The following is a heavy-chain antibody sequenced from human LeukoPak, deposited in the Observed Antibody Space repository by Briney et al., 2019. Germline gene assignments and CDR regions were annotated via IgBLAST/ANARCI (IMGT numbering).Heavy chain of an antibody. Sequence: PSETLSLTCAVYGGSFSGYYWSLIRQPPGKGLEWIGEINHSGSTNYNPSLKSRVTTSVDTSKNQFSLKLSSVTAADTAVYYCAVTGYSSGWNYWGQGPLVTVSS. CDR3: AVTGYSSGWNY. CDR2: INHSGST. V-gene: IGHV4-34*01. D-gene: IGHD6-19*01. CDR1: GGSFSGYY. J-gene: IGHJ4*02.